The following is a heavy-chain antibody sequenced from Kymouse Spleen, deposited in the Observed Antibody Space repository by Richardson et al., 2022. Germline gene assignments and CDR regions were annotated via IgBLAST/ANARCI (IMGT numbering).Heavy chain of an antibody. V-gene: IGHV3-30*18. CDR1: GFTFSSYG. D-gene: IGHD3-10*01. CDR2: ISYDGSNK. Sequence: QVQLVESGGGVVQPGRSLRLSCAASGFTFSSYGMHWVRQAPGKGLEWVAVISYDGSNKYYADSVKGRFTISRDNSKNTLYLQMNSLRAEDTAVYYCATMVRGVRDYWGQGTLVTVSS. J-gene: IGHJ4*02. CDR3: ATMVRGVRDY.